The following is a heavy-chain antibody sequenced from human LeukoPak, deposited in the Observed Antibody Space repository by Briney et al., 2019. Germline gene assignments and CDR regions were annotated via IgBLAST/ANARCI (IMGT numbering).Heavy chain of an antibody. CDR2: INPSGGST. V-gene: IGHV1-46*01. J-gene: IGHJ3*02. D-gene: IGHD2-2*01. CDR1: GYTFTSYY. CDR3: ARELLVVVPAAISDAFDI. Sequence: ASVKVSCKASGYTFTSYYMHWVRQAPGQGLEWVGIINPSGGSTSYAQKFQGRVTMTRDTSTSTVYMELSSLRSEDTAVYYCARELLVVVPAAISDAFDIWGQGTMVTVSS.